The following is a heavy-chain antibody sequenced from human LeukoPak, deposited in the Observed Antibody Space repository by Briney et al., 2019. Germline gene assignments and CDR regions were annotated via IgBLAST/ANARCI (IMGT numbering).Heavy chain of an antibody. D-gene: IGHD4-11*01. CDR1: GGSFSGYY. CDR3: ARDLGNDYPN. V-gene: IGHV4-34*01. CDR2: INHSGST. J-gene: IGHJ4*02. Sequence: SETLSLTCAVYGGSFSGYYWSWIRQPPGKGLEWIGEINHSGSTNYNPSLKSRVTISVDTSKNQFSLKLSSVTAADTAVYYCARDLGNDYPNWGQGTLVTVSS.